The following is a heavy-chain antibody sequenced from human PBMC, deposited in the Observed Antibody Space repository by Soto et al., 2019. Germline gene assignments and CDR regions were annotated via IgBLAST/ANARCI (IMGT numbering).Heavy chain of an antibody. CDR3: AREVWQRLGNDAFDI. CDR2: INPSGGST. CDR1: GYTFTSYH. D-gene: IGHD6-25*01. V-gene: IGHV1-46*01. J-gene: IGHJ3*02. Sequence: ASVKVSCKASGYTFTSYHMHWVRQAPGQGLEWRGIINPSGGSTSYAQKFQGRVTMTRDTSTSTVYMELSSLRSEDTAVYYCAREVWQRLGNDAFDIWGQGTMVTVSS.